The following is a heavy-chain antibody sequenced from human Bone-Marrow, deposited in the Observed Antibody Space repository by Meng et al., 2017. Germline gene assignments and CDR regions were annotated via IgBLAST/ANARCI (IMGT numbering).Heavy chain of an antibody. D-gene: IGHD6-13*01. J-gene: IGHJ1*01. CDR3: ARGPLSAAGTMGYFQH. Sequence: QVRLQERGPGLLKPSQTPSLTCTASGGSISSGGYYWSWIRQHPGKGLEWIGYIYYSGSTYYNPSLKSRVTISVDTSKNQFSLKLSSVTAADTAVYYCARGPLSAAGTMGYFQHWGQGTLVTVSS. V-gene: IGHV4-31*03. CDR2: IYYSGST. CDR1: GGSISSGGYY.